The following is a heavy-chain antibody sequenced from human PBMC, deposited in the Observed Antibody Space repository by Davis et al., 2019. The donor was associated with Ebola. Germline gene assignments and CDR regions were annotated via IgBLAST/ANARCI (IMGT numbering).Heavy chain of an antibody. CDR2: ISGSGGIT. J-gene: IGHJ4*02. CDR3: AKGLYGGSFGCYFDF. D-gene: IGHD1-26*01. V-gene: IGHV3-23*01. CDR1: GFTFSSYT. Sequence: GESLKISCAASGFTFSSYTMSWVRQSPGKGLEWVSSISGSGGITYYPDSVKGRFTISRDNSAKTLYLQMHSLGAEDTAIYYCAKGLYGGSFGCYFDFWGQGTLVTVSS.